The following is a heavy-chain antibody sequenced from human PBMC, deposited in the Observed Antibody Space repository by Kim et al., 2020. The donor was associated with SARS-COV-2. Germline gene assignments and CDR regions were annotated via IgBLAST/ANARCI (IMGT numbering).Heavy chain of an antibody. V-gene: IGHV4-39*01. J-gene: IGHJ4*02. CDR2: IYYSGST. CDR1: GGSISSSSYY. Sequence: SETLSLTCTVSGGSISSSSYYWGWIRQPPGKGLEWIGSIYYSGSTYYNPSLKSRVTISVDTSKNQFSLKLSSVTAADTAVYYCARHVNKWVDFWSGYHQEKGYFDYWGQGTLVTVSS. D-gene: IGHD3-3*01. CDR3: ARHVNKWVDFWSGYHQEKGYFDY.